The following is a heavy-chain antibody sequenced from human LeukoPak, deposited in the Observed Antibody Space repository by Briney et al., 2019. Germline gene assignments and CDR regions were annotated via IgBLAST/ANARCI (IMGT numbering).Heavy chain of an antibody. D-gene: IGHD2-2*01. CDR1: GFTLSSYW. CDR3: ARGVGYCSSTSCYWWFDP. V-gene: IGHV3-74*01. Sequence: AGGSLRLSCAASGFTLSSYWMHWVRQAPGKGLVWVSRINSDGSSTSYADSVKGRFTISRDNAKNTLYLQMNSLRAEDTAVYYCARGVGYCSSTSCYWWFDPWGQGTLVTVSS. CDR2: INSDGSST. J-gene: IGHJ5*02.